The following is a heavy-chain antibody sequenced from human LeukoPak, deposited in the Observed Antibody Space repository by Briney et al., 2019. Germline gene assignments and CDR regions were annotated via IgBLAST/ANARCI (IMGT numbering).Heavy chain of an antibody. D-gene: IGHD3-10*01. CDR2: INAGNGNT. V-gene: IGHV1-3*03. CDR1: GYTFTSYA. J-gene: IGHJ4*02. CDR3: ARGASYYYGSGKDY. Sequence: ASVKVSCKASGYTFTSYAMHWVRQAPGQRLEWMGWINAGNGNTKYSQEFQGRVTMTRNTSISTAYMELSSLRSEDTAVYYCARGASYYYGSGKDYWGQGTLVTVSS.